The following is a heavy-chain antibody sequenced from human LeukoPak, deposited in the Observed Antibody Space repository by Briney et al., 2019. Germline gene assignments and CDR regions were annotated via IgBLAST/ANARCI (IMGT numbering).Heavy chain of an antibody. D-gene: IGHD1-14*01. CDR1: GGTFSSYA. J-gene: IGHJ4*02. V-gene: IGHV1-69*05. CDR3: ARAFSIRLPGGQPFDY. CDR2: IIPIFGTA. Sequence: ASVKVSCKASGGTFSSYAISWVRQAPGQGLELRGGIIPIFGTANYAQKFQGRVTITTDESTSTAYMELSSLRSEDTAVYYCARAFSIRLPGGQPFDYWGQGTLVTVSS.